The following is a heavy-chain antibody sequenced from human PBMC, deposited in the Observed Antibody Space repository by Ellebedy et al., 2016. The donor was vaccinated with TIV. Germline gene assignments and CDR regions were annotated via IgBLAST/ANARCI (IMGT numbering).Heavy chain of an antibody. CDR3: TKEGAVAGAPAYLAYDY. CDR1: GFTFSSYS. V-gene: IGHV3-23*01. D-gene: IGHD6-19*01. J-gene: IGHJ4*02. Sequence: GESLKISCAASGFTFSSYSMNWVRQAPGKGLEWVSIISANGGTTYYADSVKGRFTISRDNSNNSLYLQMNSLRAEDTAVYFCTKEGAVAGAPAYLAYDYWGQGTLVTVSS. CDR2: ISANGGTT.